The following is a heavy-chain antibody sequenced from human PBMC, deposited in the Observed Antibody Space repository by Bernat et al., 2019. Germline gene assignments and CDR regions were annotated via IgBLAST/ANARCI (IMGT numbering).Heavy chain of an antibody. Sequence: QVQLQESGPGLVKPSETLSLTCTVSGGSISSYYWSWIRQPPGKGLEWIGYIYYSGSTNYNPSLKSRVTISVDTSKNQFSLKLSSVTAADTAVYYCARLAWSYGPFDYWGQGTLVTVSS. CDR3: ARLAWSYGPFDY. J-gene: IGHJ4*02. V-gene: IGHV4-59*08. CDR1: GGSISSYY. CDR2: IYYSGST. D-gene: IGHD5-18*01.